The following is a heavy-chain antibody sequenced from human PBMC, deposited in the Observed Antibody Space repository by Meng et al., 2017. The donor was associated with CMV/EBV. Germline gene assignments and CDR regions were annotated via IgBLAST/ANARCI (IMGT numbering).Heavy chain of an antibody. CDR1: GYTFTSYG. V-gene: IGHV1-18*01. D-gene: IGHD3-3*01. Sequence: ASVKVSCKASGYTFTSYGISWVRPAPGQGRAGMGWISAYNGNTNYAQKLQGGVTMTTDTSTSTAYMELRSLRSDDTAVYYCAKVGHDFWSGVGVYYDGMDVWGQGTTVTVSS. J-gene: IGHJ6*02. CDR3: AKVGHDFWSGVGVYYDGMDV. CDR2: ISAYNGNT.